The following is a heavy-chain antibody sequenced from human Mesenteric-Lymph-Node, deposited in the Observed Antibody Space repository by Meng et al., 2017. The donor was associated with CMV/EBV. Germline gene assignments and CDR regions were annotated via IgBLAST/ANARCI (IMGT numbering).Heavy chain of an antibody. CDR1: VSSIGSGGYY. CDR3: ARDYGSGTGTFDF. J-gene: IGHJ4*02. D-gene: IGHD3-10*01. CDR2: IFYSGNT. V-gene: IGHV4-31*02. Sequence: SVSSIGSGGYYWSWIRQHPGKGLEWIGSIFYSGNTYYNPALKSRVTLSVDTSKNEFSVKLTSVTAADTAVYYCARDYGSGTGTFDFWGQGSLVTVSS.